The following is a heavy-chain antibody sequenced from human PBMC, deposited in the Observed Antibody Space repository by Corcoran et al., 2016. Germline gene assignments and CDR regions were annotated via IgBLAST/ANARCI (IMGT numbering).Heavy chain of an antibody. J-gene: IGHJ5*02. CDR2: IDWDDDK. V-gene: IGHV2-70*01. Sequence: QVTLRESGPALVKPTQTLTLTCTFSGFSLSTSGMCVSWIRQPPGKALEWLALIDWDDDKYYSTSLKTRLTISKDTSKNQVVLTMTNMDPVDTATYYCARSLKYSSSWRSLGFDPWGQGTLVTVSS. CDR1: GFSLSTSGMC. CDR3: ARSLKYSSSWRSLGFDP. D-gene: IGHD6-6*01.